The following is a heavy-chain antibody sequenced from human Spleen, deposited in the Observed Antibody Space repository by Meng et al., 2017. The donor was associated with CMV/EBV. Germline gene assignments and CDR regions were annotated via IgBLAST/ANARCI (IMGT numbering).Heavy chain of an antibody. D-gene: IGHD7-27*01. J-gene: IGHJ4*02. CDR2: IHPHRGDT. Sequence: SCKASGYTFTAHYFHWVRQAPGQGLEWMGWIHPHRGDTNYAQQFQGRVTLTRDTSINTGYMKLTRLTSDDTAVYYCARDNNWGPDYWGQGTLVTVSS. CDR1: GYTFTAHY. CDR3: ARDNNWGPDY. V-gene: IGHV1-2*02.